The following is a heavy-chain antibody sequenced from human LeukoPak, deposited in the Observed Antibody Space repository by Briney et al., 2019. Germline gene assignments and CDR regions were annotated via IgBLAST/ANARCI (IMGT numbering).Heavy chain of an antibody. V-gene: IGHV3-23*01. Sequence: GGSLRLSCVASGFTFGHNAMAWVRQAPGKRLEWVSALSGSGGDTFYTDSVKGRFTISRDNSKNTLYLQLSSLRPDDTAVYYCAKGAPSSSSIFDFWGPGTLVTVSS. CDR3: AKGAPSSSSIFDF. J-gene: IGHJ4*02. CDR1: GFTFGHNA. D-gene: IGHD6-6*01. CDR2: LSGSGGDT.